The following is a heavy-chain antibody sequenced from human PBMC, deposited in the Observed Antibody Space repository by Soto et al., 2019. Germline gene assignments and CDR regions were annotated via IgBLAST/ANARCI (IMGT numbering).Heavy chain of an antibody. CDR3: AKDHPEWELLSYFDY. D-gene: IGHD1-26*01. V-gene: IGHV3-30-3*01. J-gene: IGHJ4*02. CDR2: ISYDGSNK. CDR1: GFTFSSYA. Sequence: QVQLVESGGGVVQPGRSLRLSCAASGFTFSSYAMHWVRQAPGKGLEWVAVISYDGSNKYYADAVKGRFTIHRDNSKNTLYLQMNSLRAEDTAVYYCAKDHPEWELLSYFDYWGQGTLVTVSS.